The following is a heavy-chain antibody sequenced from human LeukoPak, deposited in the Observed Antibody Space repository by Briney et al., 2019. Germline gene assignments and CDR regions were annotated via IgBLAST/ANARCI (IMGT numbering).Heavy chain of an antibody. CDR2: IYYSGST. CDR1: GGSISSGGYY. D-gene: IGHD3-16*01. CDR3: ARERWAAFDY. J-gene: IGHJ4*02. V-gene: IGHV4-31*03. Sequence: PSETLFLTCTVSGGSISSGGYYWSWIRQHPGKGLEWIGYIYYSGSTYYNPSLKSRVTISVDTSKNQFSLKLSSVTAADTAVYYCARERWAAFDYWGQGTLVTVSS.